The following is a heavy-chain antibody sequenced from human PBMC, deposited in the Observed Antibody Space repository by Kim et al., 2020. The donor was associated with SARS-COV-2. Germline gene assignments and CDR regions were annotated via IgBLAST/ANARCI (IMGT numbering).Heavy chain of an antibody. CDR1: GFTFSSYS. J-gene: IGHJ4*02. D-gene: IGHD1-26*01. CDR3: FKPFGGGRTINGIVGAIEARRGDY. CDR2: ISSSSSTI. Sequence: GGSLRLSCAASGFTFSSYSMNWVRQAPGKGLEWVSYISSSSSTIYYADSVKGRFTISRDNAKNSLYLQMNSLRDEDTAVYYCFKPFGGGRTINGIVGAIEARRGDYWGQGTLVSVSS. V-gene: IGHV3-48*02.